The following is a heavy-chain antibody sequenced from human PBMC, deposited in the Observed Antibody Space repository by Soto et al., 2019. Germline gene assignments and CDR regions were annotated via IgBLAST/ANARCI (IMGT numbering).Heavy chain of an antibody. CDR2: IIPIFGTA. D-gene: IGHD3-22*01. Sequence: SVKVSCKASGGPFSSYAISWVRQAPGQGLEWMGGIIPIFGTANYAQKFQGRVTITSDKSTSTAYMELSSLRSEHTAVYYCARDWNYYDSSGYWANYYGMDVWGQVTTGTVSS. J-gene: IGHJ6*02. CDR1: GGPFSSYA. CDR3: ARDWNYYDSSGYWANYYGMDV. V-gene: IGHV1-69*06.